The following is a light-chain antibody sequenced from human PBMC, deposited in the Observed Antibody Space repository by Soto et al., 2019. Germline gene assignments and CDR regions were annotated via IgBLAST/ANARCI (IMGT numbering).Light chain of an antibody. Sequence: EIVLTQSPGTLSLSPGERATLSCRASQSVTSNYLAWYQLKPGQAPRLLIYAASNTATGIPDRFSGSESGTDFTLSISRLEPEDFEVYYCQQYGSTPSITFGQGTRLEIK. CDR2: AAS. CDR3: QQYGSTPSIT. J-gene: IGKJ5*01. V-gene: IGKV3-20*01. CDR1: QSVTSNY.